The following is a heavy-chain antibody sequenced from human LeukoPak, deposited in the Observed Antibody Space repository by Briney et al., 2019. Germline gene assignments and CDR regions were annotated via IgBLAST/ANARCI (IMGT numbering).Heavy chain of an antibody. CDR1: GGSISSGGYY. CDR2: IYYSGST. CDR3: ARHRNWGYFDY. D-gene: IGHD7-27*01. J-gene: IGHJ4*02. V-gene: IGHV4-31*03. Sequence: SETLSLTCTVSGGSISSGGYYWSWLRQHPGQGLEWIGYIYYSGSTYYNPSLKSRVTISVDTSKNQFSLKLSSVTAADTAVYYCARHRNWGYFDYWGQGTLVTVSS.